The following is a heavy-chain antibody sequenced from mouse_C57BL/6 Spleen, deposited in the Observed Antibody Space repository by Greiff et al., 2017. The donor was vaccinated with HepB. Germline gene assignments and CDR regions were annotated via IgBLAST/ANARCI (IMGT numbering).Heavy chain of an antibody. V-gene: IGHV2-6*03. CDR3: ARAWLRREGYYAMDY. D-gene: IGHD2-2*01. Sequence: QVQLKESGPGLVAPSQSLSITCTVSGFSLTSYGVHWVRQPPGKGLEWLVVIWSDGSTTYNSALKSRLSISKDNSKSQVFLKMNSLQTDDTAMYYCARAWLRREGYYAMDYWGQGTSVTVSS. CDR1: GFSLTSYG. J-gene: IGHJ4*01. CDR2: IWSDGST.